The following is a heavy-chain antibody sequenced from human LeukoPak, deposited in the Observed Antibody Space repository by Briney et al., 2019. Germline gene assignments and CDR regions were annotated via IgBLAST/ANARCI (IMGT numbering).Heavy chain of an antibody. V-gene: IGHV1-46*01. CDR3: ARGDSSSWYFAPYYFDY. D-gene: IGHD6-13*01. CDR2: INPSGGST. CDR1: GYTFTSYY. J-gene: IGHJ4*02. Sequence: ASVKVSCKASGYTFTSYYMHWVRQAPGQGLEWMGIINPSGGSTSYAQKFQGRVTMTRDVSTSTVYMELSSLRSEDTAVYYCARGDSSSWYFAPYYFDYWGQGTLVTVSS.